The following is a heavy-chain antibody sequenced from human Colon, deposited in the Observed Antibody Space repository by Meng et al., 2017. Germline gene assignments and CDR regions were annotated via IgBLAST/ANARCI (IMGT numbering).Heavy chain of an antibody. CDR2: INTKTGNP. CDR1: GYPFTTYA. CDR3: ARDDGSLGQHKRHYVMNV. Sequence: ASVKVSCKASGYPFTTYAINWVRQAPGQGLEWMGWINTKTGNPIYAQGFTGRFVFSLDTSVSTAYLEISSLKADDTAVYYCARDDGSLGQHKRHYVMNVWGQGTRVTGAS. D-gene: IGHD3-16*01. J-gene: IGHJ6*02. V-gene: IGHV7-4-1*02.